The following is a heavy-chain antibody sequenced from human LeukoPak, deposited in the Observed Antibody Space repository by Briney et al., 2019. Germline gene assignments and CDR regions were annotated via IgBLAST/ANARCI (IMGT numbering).Heavy chain of an antibody. D-gene: IGHD5-18*01. V-gene: IGHV4-59*08. CDR2: IYYSGST. CDR3: ARQMDTAMVTGHYYYYMDV. CDR1: GGSISSYY. Sequence: PSETLSLTCTVSGGSISSYYWSWIRQHPGKRLECIGYIYYSGSTNYNPSPKSRVTISVDTSKNQFSLKLSSVTAADTAVYYCARQMDTAMVTGHYYYYMDVWGKGTTVTVSS. J-gene: IGHJ6*03.